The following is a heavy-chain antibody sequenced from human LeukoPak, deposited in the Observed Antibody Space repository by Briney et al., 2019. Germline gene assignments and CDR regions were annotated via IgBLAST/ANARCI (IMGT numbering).Heavy chain of an antibody. CDR1: GYTFTSYD. J-gene: IGHJ4*02. CDR3: ARGEQLAHPYYFDY. D-gene: IGHD6-6*01. Sequence: ASVKVSCKASGYTFTSYDINWVRQATGQGLEWMGWMNPNSGNTGYAQKFQGRVTITRNTSISTAYMELSSLRSEDTAVYYCARGEQLAHPYYFDYWGQGTLVTVSS. CDR2: MNPNSGNT. V-gene: IGHV1-8*03.